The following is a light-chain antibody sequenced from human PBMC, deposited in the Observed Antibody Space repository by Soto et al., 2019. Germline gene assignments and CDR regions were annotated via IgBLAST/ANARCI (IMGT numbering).Light chain of an antibody. Sequence: DIQMTQSPSSLSASVGDRVTITCRASQSISSYLNWYQQKLGKAPKLLIYAASSLQSGVPSRFSGSGSGTYFTLTISSLQPEDFATYYFQQSYSTPLPFGRGTKGDIK. J-gene: IGKJ4*01. CDR3: QQSYSTPLP. CDR2: AAS. CDR1: QSISSY. V-gene: IGKV1-39*01.